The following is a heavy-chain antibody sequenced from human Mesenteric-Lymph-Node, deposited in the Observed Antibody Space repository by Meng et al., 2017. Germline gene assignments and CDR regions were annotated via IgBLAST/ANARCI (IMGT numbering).Heavy chain of an antibody. V-gene: IGHV4-59*01. D-gene: IGHD3-10*01. CDR3: ASIGNFGLWFDP. CDR2: IYYSGST. J-gene: IGHJ5*02. CDR1: GGSISSYY. Sequence: GSLRLSCTVSGGSISSYYWSWIRQPPGKGLEWIGYIYYSGSTNYNPSLKSRVTISVDTSKNQFSLKLSSVTAADTAVYYCASIGNFGLWFDPWGQGTLVTVSS.